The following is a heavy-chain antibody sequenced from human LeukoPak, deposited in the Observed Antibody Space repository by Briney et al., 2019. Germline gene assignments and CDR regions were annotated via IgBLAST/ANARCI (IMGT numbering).Heavy chain of an antibody. CDR3: ASLPRRTSYYYDSSGPGDY. CDR2: ISSSSNYI. CDR1: GFTFSSYS. J-gene: IGHJ4*02. V-gene: IGHV3-21*01. D-gene: IGHD3-22*01. Sequence: GGSLRLSCAASGFTFSSYSMNWVRQAPGKGLEWVSSISSSSNYIYYADSVKGRFTISRDNAKNSLYLQMNSLRAEDTAVYYCASLPRRTSYYYDSSGPGDYWGQGTLVTVSS.